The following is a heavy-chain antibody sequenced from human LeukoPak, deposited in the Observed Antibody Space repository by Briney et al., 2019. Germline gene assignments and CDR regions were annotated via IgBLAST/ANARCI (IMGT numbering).Heavy chain of an antibody. CDR2: TSSNGRT. J-gene: IGHJ4*02. CDR3: ARTTGYSSTWELDS. V-gene: IGHV4-59*01. D-gene: IGHD6-13*01. CDR1: GGSISPYY. Sequence: SETLSLTCTVSGGSISPYYWSWIRQPPGKGLEWIGFTSSNGRTNSNPSLKSRVTMSVDSSKSQFSLKLTSVTAADTAVYFCARTTGYSSTWELDSWGQGILVTVTS.